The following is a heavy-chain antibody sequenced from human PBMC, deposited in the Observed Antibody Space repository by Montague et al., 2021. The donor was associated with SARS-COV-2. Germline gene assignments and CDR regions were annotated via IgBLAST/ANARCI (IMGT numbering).Heavy chain of an antibody. D-gene: IGHD5-12*01. CDR2: VYFSGST. Sequence: SETLSLTCTVSGGSISSCYWNWIRQSPGKGLELIGHVYFSGSTRYCHSLRGRVIISTATSKCKNYLTLNSLCAADTAVYYCAGDRGRFWQFDLWGRGTLATVSS. V-gene: IGHV4-59*12. CDR1: GGSISSCY. CDR3: AGDRGRFWQFDL. J-gene: IGHJ2*01.